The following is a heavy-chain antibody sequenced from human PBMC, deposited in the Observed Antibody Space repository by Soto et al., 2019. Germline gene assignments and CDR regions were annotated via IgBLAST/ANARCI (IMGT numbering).Heavy chain of an antibody. CDR2: ISYDGSNK. CDR1: GFTFSSYA. Sequence: GGSLRLSCAASGFTFSSYAMHWVRQAPGKGLEWVAVISYDGSNKYYADSVKGRFTISRDNSKNTLYLQMNSLRAEDTAVYYCARDSGQWELLGYWGQGTLVTVSS. CDR3: ARDSGQWELLGY. J-gene: IGHJ4*02. V-gene: IGHV3-30-3*01. D-gene: IGHD1-26*01.